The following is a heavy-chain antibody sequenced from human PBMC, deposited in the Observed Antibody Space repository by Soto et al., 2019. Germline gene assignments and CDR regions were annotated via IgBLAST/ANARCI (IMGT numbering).Heavy chain of an antibody. CDR1: GYNFPGLW. V-gene: IGHV5-51*01. CDR2: IYPRDSDV. CDR3: ASQHGLSYYWFDL. D-gene: IGHD3-10*01. Sequence: PGESLKISCQASGYNFPGLWIAWVRQMPGKGLELMGMIYPRDSDVRYRPSFQGQVTISVDKSIQTTYLQWNSLKASDTAMYFCASQHGLSYYWFDLWVQGTRLTVSS. J-gene: IGHJ5*01.